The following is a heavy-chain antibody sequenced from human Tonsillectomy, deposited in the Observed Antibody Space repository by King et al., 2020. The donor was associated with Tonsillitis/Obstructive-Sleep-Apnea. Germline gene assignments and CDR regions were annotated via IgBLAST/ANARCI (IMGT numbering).Heavy chain of an antibody. D-gene: IGHD1-26*01. CDR1: GYTFTNYY. CDR2: IDPSGSTT. J-gene: IGHJ4*02. CDR3: AGDLVGHTGLGY. Sequence: VQLVESGAEVKEPGASMKVSCKASGYTFTNYYIHWMRQAPGQGLEWMGMIDPSGSTTHSAQKLQGRVTMTRDTSTSTVFMELSSLRSEDTAIYYCAGDLVGHTGLGYWGQGTLVTVSS. V-gene: IGHV1-46*04.